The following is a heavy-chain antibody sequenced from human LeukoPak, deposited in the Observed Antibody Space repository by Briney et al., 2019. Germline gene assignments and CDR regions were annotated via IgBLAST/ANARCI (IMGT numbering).Heavy chain of an antibody. J-gene: IGHJ5*02. D-gene: IGHD5-18*01. V-gene: IGHV3-7*01. CDR3: GRLSGDIPEFDL. CDR2: IRRDGGAK. CDR1: GFTFSSYW. Sequence: GGSLRLSCAASGFTFSSYWVSWVRQAPGKGLEWVATIRRDGGAKYYVDSVRGRFTISRDNAKNSLFLQMNSLRAEDTALYFCGRLSGDIPEFDLWGQGTQVTVSS.